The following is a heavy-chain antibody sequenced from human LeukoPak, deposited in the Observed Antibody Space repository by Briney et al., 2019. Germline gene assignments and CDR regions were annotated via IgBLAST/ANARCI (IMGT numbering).Heavy chain of an antibody. D-gene: IGHD6-13*01. CDR2: IRYDGSSK. Sequence: GGSLGLSCAASGFTFSSYGMHWVRQAPGKGLEGVAFIRYDGSSKYYADSVKGRFTISRDNSKNTLYLQMNSLRAEDTAVYYCAMGDSSSWNDYYYYYIYVWGKGTTVTVSS. CDR1: GFTFSSYG. J-gene: IGHJ6*03. CDR3: AMGDSSSWNDYYYYYIYV. V-gene: IGHV3-30*02.